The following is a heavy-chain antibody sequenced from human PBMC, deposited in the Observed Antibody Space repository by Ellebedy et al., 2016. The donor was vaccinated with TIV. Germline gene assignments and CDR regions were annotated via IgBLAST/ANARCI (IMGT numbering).Heavy chain of an antibody. J-gene: IGHJ1*01. CDR2: INPDSGT. V-gene: IGHV1-2*02. CDR3: ATGERDSAAD. D-gene: IGHD5-24*01. Sequence: AASVKVSCKASGDTFTDSYVHWVRQAPGHGLEWMGWINPDSGTNYAERFQDRVAMTRDTSINTAYMEMIRLTSDDTAVYYCATGERDSAADWGRGTLVTVSS. CDR1: GDTFTDSY.